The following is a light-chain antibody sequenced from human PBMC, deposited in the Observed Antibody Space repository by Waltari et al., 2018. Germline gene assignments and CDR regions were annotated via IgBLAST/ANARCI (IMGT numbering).Light chain of an antibody. CDR1: ALAKEY. Sequence: SYELTQPPSVSVSLGQMARIPCSGDALAKEYVCWFQQRPGQAPIQVMSKDTERPSGIPARFSGSTSGTTVTLTISGVQAEDEADYYCLSADIGGTFWVFGGGTKLTLL. CDR3: LSADIGGTFWV. V-gene: IGLV3-25*03. J-gene: IGLJ3*02. CDR2: KDT.